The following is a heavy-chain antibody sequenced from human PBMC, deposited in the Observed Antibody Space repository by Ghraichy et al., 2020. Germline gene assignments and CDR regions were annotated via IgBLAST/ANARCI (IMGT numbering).Heavy chain of an antibody. CDR1: GGAISSGGYY. CDR3: AKDYSSTPGRMDV. CDR2: IFHSGNT. Sequence: SETLSLTCTVSGGAISSGGYYWSWIRQHPGKGLEWIGYIFHSGNTYYNPSLTSRISISADTSKNQFSLRLSSVTAADTAVYYCAKDYSSTPGRMDVWGQGTTVTVSS. V-gene: IGHV4-31*03. J-gene: IGHJ6*02. D-gene: IGHD6-13*01.